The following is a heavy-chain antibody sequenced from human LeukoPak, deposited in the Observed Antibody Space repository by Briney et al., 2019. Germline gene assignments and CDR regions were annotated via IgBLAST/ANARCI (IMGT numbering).Heavy chain of an antibody. CDR1: GFTVSSNY. CDR2: IYSGGTT. CDR3: ARVGDGSGSYYNSFDY. D-gene: IGHD3-10*01. Sequence: GGSLRLSCAASGFTVSSNYMWWVRQAPGKGLELVSIIYSGGTTYYADSVKGRFTISRGNSKNTLYLHMNSLRAEDTAVYYCARVGDGSGSYYNSFDYWGQGTLVTVSS. V-gene: IGHV3-66*01. J-gene: IGHJ4*02.